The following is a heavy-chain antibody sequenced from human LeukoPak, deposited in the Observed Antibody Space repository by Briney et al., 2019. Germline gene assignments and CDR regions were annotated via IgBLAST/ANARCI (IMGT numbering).Heavy chain of an antibody. CDR3: ARSGLPHNWFDP. Sequence: ASVKVSCKASGYTFTSYDINWVRQATGQGLEWMGWMNPNSGNTGYAQKFQGRVTITRNTSISTAYMELSSLRSDDTAVYYCARSGLPHNWFDPWGQGTLVTVSS. CDR2: MNPNSGNT. CDR1: GYTFTSYD. J-gene: IGHJ5*02. V-gene: IGHV1-8*03.